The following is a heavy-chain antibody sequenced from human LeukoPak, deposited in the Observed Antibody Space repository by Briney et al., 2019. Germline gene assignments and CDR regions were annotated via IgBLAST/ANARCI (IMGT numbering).Heavy chain of an antibody. CDR2: ISSSSSYI. D-gene: IGHD3-3*01. Sequence: GGSLRLSCAASGFTFSSYSMNWVRQAPGKGLEWVSSISSSSSYIYYADSVKGRFTISRDNAKNSLYLQMNSLRAEDTAVYYCASFYDFWSGYAYGGYYMGVWGKGTTVTVSS. J-gene: IGHJ6*03. CDR3: ASFYDFWSGYAYGGYYMGV. CDR1: GFTFSSYS. V-gene: IGHV3-21*01.